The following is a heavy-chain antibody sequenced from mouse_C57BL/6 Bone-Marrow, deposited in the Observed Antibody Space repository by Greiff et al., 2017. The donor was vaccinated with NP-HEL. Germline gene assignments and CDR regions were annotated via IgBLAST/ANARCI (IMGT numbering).Heavy chain of an antibody. D-gene: IGHD2-1*01. Sequence: VQLQQSGAELVKPGASVKLSCTASGFNIKDYYMHWVKQRPEQGLEWIGRLDPEDGETKYAPKFHGKATITADTSYNTAYLQLSSLLPEDTAVFCCASGIYYGNEDYWGQGTSLTVSS. J-gene: IGHJ4*01. CDR3: ASGIYYGNEDY. V-gene: IGHV14-2*01. CDR2: LDPEDGET. CDR1: GFNIKDYY.